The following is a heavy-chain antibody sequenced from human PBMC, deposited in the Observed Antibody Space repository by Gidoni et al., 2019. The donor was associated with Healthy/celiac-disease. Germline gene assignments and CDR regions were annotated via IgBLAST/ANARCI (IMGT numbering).Heavy chain of an antibody. J-gene: IGHJ4*02. Sequence: QVQLQQWGAGLLKPSETLSLTCAVYGGSFSGYYWSWIRQPPGKGLEWIGEINHSGSTNYNPSLKSRVTISVDTSKNQFSLKLSSVTAADTAVYYCARGWWRWLYYFDYWGQGTLVTVSS. CDR3: ARGWWRWLYYFDY. V-gene: IGHV4-34*01. CDR1: GGSFSGYY. CDR2: INHSGST. D-gene: IGHD2-21*01.